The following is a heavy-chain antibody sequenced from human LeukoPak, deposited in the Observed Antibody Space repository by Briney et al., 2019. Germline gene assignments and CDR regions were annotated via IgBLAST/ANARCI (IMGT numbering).Heavy chain of an antibody. CDR2: ISDSGGST. CDR1: GITLSNYG. V-gene: IGHV3-23*01. Sequence: GGSLRLSCAVSGITLSNYGMSWVRQAPGKGLEWVAGISDSGGSTNYADSVKGRFTISRDNPKNTLYLQTNSLRAEDTAVYFCAKRGIVIRAVIIVGFHKEAYYFDYWGQGALVTASS. CDR3: AKRGIVIRAVIIVGFHKEAYYFDY. D-gene: IGHD3-10*01. J-gene: IGHJ4*02.